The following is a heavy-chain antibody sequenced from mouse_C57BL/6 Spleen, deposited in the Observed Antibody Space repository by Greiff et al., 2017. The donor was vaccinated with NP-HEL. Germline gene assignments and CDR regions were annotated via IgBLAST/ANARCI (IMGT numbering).Heavy chain of an antibody. CDR2: IDPSDSET. Sequence: VKLQQPGAELVRPGSSVKLSCKASGYTFTNYWMHWVKQRPIQGLEWIGNIDPSDSETHYNQKFKDKATLTVDKSSSTAYMQLSSLTSEDSAVYYCASYDGYYFDYWGQGTTLTVSS. CDR3: ASYDGYYFDY. D-gene: IGHD2-3*01. CDR1: GYTFTNYW. J-gene: IGHJ2*01. V-gene: IGHV1-52*01.